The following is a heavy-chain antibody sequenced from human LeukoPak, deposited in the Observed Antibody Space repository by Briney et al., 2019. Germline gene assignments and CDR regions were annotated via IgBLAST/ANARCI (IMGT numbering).Heavy chain of an antibody. J-gene: IGHJ5*02. CDR2: INPTGGST. Sequence: GASVKVSCKASGYTFTSYDINWVRQAPGQGLEWMGLINPTGGSTGYAQKFQGRVTMTRDMSTSTDYKELSSLRSEDTAIYYCARDNSVGDNAWWFDPWGQGTLVTVSS. V-gene: IGHV1-46*01. CDR3: ARDNSVGDNAWWFDP. CDR1: GYTFTSYD. D-gene: IGHD1-26*01.